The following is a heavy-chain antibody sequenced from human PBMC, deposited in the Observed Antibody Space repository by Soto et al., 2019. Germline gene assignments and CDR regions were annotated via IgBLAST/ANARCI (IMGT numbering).Heavy chain of an antibody. V-gene: IGHV1-2*04. CDR3: ARVLSPGRLRWKGYYYYYMDV. CDR1: GYTFTGYY. J-gene: IGHJ6*03. CDR2: INPNSGGT. Sequence: ASVKVSCKASGYTFTGYYMHWVRQAPGQGLEWMGWINPNSGGTNYAQKFQGWVTMTRDTSISTAYMELSSLRSEDTAVYYCARVLSPGRLRWKGYYYYYMDVWGKGTTVTVSS. D-gene: IGHD4-17*01.